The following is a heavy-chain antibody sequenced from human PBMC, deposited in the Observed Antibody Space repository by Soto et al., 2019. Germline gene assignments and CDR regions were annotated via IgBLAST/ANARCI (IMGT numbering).Heavy chain of an antibody. D-gene: IGHD3-22*01. CDR2: VSTNGGST. Sequence: GESLRVSCSASGCTFSSYAMHWVRQAPGKGLEYVSSVSTNGGSTHYADSVKGRFTISRDNSKNTQYLQMSSLRADDTAVYYCVKGEYYYDSSGYYPFDYWGRGTLVTVSS. J-gene: IGHJ4*01. CDR3: VKGEYYYDSSGYYPFDY. CDR1: GCTFSSYA. V-gene: IGHV3-64D*06.